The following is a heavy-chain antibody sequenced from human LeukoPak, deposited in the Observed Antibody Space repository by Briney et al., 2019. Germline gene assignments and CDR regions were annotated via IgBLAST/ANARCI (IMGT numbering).Heavy chain of an antibody. CDR2: IRSKANGYAT. V-gene: IGHV3-73*01. CDR3: TSNGVYSSSSGPDY. CDR1: GFTFSDSA. D-gene: IGHD6-6*01. Sequence: GGSLRLSCAASGFTFSDSAMHWVRQASGKGLEWVGRIRSKANGYATAYAASVKGRFTISRDDSKNTAYLQMNSLKTEDTAVYYCTSNGVYSSSSGPDYWGQGAPVTVSS. J-gene: IGHJ4*02.